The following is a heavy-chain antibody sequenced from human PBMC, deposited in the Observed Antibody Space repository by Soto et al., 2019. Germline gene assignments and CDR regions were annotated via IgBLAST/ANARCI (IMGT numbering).Heavy chain of an antibody. D-gene: IGHD5-12*01. CDR3: ARDQDVDIVATIRDYYYYMDV. CDR1: GFTFSSYS. Sequence: GGSLRLSCAASGFTFSSYSMNWVRQAPGKVLERVSYISSSSSTIYYADSVKGRFTISRDNAKNSLYLQMNSLRAEDTAVYYCARDQDVDIVATIRDYYYYMDVWGKGTTVTVSS. V-gene: IGHV3-48*01. CDR2: ISSSSSTI. J-gene: IGHJ6*03.